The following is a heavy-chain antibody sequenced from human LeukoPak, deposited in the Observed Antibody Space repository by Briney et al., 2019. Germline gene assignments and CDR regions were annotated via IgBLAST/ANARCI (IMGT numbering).Heavy chain of an antibody. D-gene: IGHD2-2*01. CDR2: VSGSGGDT. V-gene: IGHV3-23*01. CDR1: GFTFSNYA. CDR3: AQSSCSSNVCDRPHADTWFDP. Sequence: GGSLRLSCAASGFTFSNYAMNWVRQAPGKGLEWVSAVSGSGGDTFYADSVKGRFTISRDSSQNTLYLQMNSLRAEDTAIYFCAQSSCSSNVCDRPHADTWFDPWGQGTLVTVSS. J-gene: IGHJ5*02.